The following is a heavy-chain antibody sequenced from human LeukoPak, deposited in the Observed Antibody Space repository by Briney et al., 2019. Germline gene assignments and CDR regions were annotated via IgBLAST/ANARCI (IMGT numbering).Heavy chain of an antibody. V-gene: IGHV4-38-2*02. CDR2: IYHSGST. CDR3: ARHPVTYYMDV. CDR1: GGSISSGYY. D-gene: IGHD3-10*01. J-gene: IGHJ6*03. Sequence: PSETLSLTCTVSGGSISSGYYWGWIRQPPGKGLEWIGSIYHSGSTYYNPSLKSRVTISVDTSKNQFSLKLSSVTAADTAVYYCARHPVTYYMDVWGKGTMVTVSS.